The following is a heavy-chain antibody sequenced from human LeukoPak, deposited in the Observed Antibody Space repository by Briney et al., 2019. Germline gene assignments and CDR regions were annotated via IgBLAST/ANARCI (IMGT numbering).Heavy chain of an antibody. CDR1: GFTFSNYA. J-gene: IGHJ4*02. D-gene: IGHD4-23*01. CDR3: ARGRPHGNDY. V-gene: IGHV3-74*01. CDR2: IASDGSST. Sequence: PGRSLRLSCAASGFTFSNYAMHWVRQAPGKGLVWVSRIASDGSSTTYADSVKGRFSISRDSAKNTLYLQMNSLRVEDTAVYYCARGRPHGNDYWGQGTLVTVSS.